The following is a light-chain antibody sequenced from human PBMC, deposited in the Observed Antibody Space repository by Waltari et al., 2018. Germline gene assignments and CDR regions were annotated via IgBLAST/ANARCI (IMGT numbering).Light chain of an antibody. J-gene: IGKJ1*01. CDR1: QSLLYTDGKTY. CDR2: EIS. CDR3: MQTKQFPWT. V-gene: IGKV2D-29*01. Sequence: DIVMTQTPVSLSVTPGQSASIPCQSSQSLLYTDGKTYFYWYLQKAGQPPQLLIYEISKRFSGVPDRFSGSGSGTDFTLKISRVEAEDVGVYYCMQTKQFPWTLGQGTKVEI.